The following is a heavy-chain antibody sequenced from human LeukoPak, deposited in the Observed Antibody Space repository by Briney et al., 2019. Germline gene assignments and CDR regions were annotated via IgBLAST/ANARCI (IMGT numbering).Heavy chain of an antibody. J-gene: IGHJ4*02. CDR2: ISVYNGET. CDR3: ARDRGGDTRSLSYFDN. D-gene: IGHD2-21*02. Sequence: ASVRVSCKTFGYIFTNYGISWVRQAPGQGLEGMGRISVYNGETNYAQKLQGRVTMTRDTSTGTAHIELRSLRSDDTAVYYCARDRGGDTRSLSYFDNWGQGTLVTVSS. V-gene: IGHV1-18*01. CDR1: GYIFTNYG.